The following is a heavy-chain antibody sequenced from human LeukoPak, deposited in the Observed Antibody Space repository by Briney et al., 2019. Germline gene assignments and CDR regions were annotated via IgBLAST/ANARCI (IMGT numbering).Heavy chain of an antibody. CDR2: ITGSGGST. D-gene: IGHD3-16*01. Sequence: GGSLRLSCAASGFTFSSYAMSWVRQAPGKGLELVSAITGSGGSTYYADSVKGRFTISRDNSKNTLYLQMNSLRAEDTAVYYCAKDLSRRYYDVYYFDYWGQGTLVTVSS. J-gene: IGHJ4*02. CDR3: AKDLSRRYYDVYYFDY. CDR1: GFTFSSYA. V-gene: IGHV3-23*01.